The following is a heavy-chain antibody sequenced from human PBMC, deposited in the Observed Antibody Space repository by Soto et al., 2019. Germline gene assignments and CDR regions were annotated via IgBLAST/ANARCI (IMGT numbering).Heavy chain of an antibody. J-gene: IGHJ6*02. V-gene: IGHV3-30-3*01. D-gene: IGHD3-9*01. CDR3: ARALTVTDYYYYGSDV. CDR2: TSYDGSNK. Sequence: QVQRVESGGGVVQPGRSLRLSCAASGFTFSSYSMHWVRQAPGKGLEWVAVTSYDGSNKYYADSVKGRFTISRDNSKNTLYLPMNRLRANDSDVSYCARALTVTDYYYYGSDVWGQGTTVTVSS. CDR1: GFTFSSYS.